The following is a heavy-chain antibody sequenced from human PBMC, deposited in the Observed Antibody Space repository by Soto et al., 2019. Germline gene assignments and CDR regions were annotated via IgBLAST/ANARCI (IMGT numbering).Heavy chain of an antibody. CDR3: ARDGTMVRGGTLGMDV. D-gene: IGHD3-10*01. J-gene: IGHJ6*02. V-gene: IGHV4-4*07. CDR1: GGSISSYY. Sequence: SETLSLTCTVSGGSISSYYWSWIRQPARKGLEWIGRIYTSGSTNYNPSLKSRVTMSVDTSKNQFSLRLSSVTAADTAVYYCARDGTMVRGGTLGMDVGGQGTTVTVSS. CDR2: IYTSGST.